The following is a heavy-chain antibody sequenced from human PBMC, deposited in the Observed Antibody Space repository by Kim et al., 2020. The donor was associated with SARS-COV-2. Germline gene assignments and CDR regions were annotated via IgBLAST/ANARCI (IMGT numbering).Heavy chain of an antibody. V-gene: IGHV1-8*01. CDR3: ARGRILWFGELLAY. D-gene: IGHD3-10*01. J-gene: IGHJ4*02. Sequence: AQKFQGRVTMTRNTSISTAYMELSSLRSEDTAVYYCARGRILWFGELLAYWGQGTLVTVSS.